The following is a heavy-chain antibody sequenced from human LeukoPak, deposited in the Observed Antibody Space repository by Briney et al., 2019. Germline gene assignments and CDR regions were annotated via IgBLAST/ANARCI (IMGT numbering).Heavy chain of an antibody. CDR1: GFTLSMSW. CDR2: INQDGSEK. D-gene: IGHD2-2*01. V-gene: IGHV3-7*05. J-gene: IGHJ4*02. CDR3: ARAYQTDY. Sequence: GGSLGLSCAASGFTLSMSWMSWVRQAPGKGLEWVSNINQDGSEKNYVDSVKGRFTISRDNAKNPLYLQMNSLRAEDTDVYYCARAYQTDYWGQGTLVTVSS.